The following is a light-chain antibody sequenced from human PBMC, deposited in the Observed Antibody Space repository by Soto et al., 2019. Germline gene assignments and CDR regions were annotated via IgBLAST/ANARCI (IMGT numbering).Light chain of an antibody. Sequence: DIQMTQSPSTLSASVGDTVTVTCRASQSVSGWLAWYQQKPGEAPKLLIYDASALPRGVPSRFSGSGSGTKCTPTIASLHPDDFVTYCCQQYETFSGTFGPGTKVEI. CDR3: QQYETFSGT. J-gene: IGKJ1*01. V-gene: IGKV1-5*01. CDR1: QSVSGW. CDR2: DAS.